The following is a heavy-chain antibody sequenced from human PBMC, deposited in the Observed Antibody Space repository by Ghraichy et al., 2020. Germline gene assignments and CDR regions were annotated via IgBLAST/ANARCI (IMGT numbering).Heavy chain of an antibody. CDR1: GFTFSSYS. CDR3: ARGMHFTIFGVVLL. V-gene: IGHV3-21*01. CDR2: ISSSSSYI. D-gene: IGHD3-3*01. J-gene: IGHJ6*02. Sequence: GGSLRLSCAASGFTFSSYSMNWVRQAPGKGLEWVSSISSSSSYIYYADSVKGRFTISRDNAKNSLYLQMNSLRAEDTAVYYCARGMHFTIFGVVLLWGQGTTVTVSS.